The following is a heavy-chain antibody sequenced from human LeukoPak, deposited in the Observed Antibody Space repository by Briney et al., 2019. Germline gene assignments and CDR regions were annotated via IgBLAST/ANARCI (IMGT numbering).Heavy chain of an antibody. V-gene: IGHV4-34*01. CDR3: ARGGIADRLSR. Sequence: SETLSLTCAVYGVSFSGYYCTWIRQPPGKGLEWIGEINHNGGTNYNPSLKSRVTISVDTSRNQFSLKLSSVTAADTAVYYCARGGIADRLSRWGRGTLVTVSS. CDR2: INHNGGT. CDR1: GVSFSGYY. J-gene: IGHJ4*02. D-gene: IGHD6-6*01.